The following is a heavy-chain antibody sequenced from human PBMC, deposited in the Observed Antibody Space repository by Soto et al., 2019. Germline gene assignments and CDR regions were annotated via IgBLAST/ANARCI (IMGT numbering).Heavy chain of an antibody. CDR2: ISGSGGST. CDR3: ARGSAYSDYDFEY. V-gene: IGHV3-23*01. J-gene: IGHJ4*02. CDR1: GFTFSSYA. Sequence: EVQLLESGGGLVQPGGSPRLSCAASGFTFSSYAMSWVRQAPGKGLEWVSAISGSGGSTYYADSVKGRFTISRDKSTNTLYLHMNSLRAEDTAVYYCARGSAYSDYDFEYWGQGTLVTVSS. D-gene: IGHD4-17*01.